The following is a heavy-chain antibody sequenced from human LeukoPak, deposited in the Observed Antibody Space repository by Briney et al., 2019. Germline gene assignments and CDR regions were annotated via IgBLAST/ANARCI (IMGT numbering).Heavy chain of an antibody. CDR1: GFTFSNYT. CDR3: ARESTVTMGDYYFDY. V-gene: IGHV3-30*04. CDR2: ISYDGSDR. Sequence: GGSLRLSCAASGFTFSNYTMHWVRQAPGKGLEWVAVISYDGSDRYYADSVKGRLTISRDNSKNTVYLQMNSLRAEDTAVYYCARESTVTMGDYYFDYWGQGTPVTVSS. D-gene: IGHD4-17*01. J-gene: IGHJ4*02.